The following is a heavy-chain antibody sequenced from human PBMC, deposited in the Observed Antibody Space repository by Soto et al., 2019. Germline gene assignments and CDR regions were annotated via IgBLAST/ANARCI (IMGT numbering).Heavy chain of an antibody. Sequence: PSQTLSLTCGISGDSVSSNSATWNWIRQSPSRGLEWLGRTYYRARWYSDYAVSVQGRITIDPDASRKQFSLKLSSVTAADTAVYYCARSRLWEQHFDSWGRGTLVTVSS. V-gene: IGHV6-1*01. CDR2: TYYRARWYS. CDR3: ARSRLWEQHFDS. J-gene: IGHJ4*02. CDR1: GDSVSSNSAT. D-gene: IGHD1-26*01.